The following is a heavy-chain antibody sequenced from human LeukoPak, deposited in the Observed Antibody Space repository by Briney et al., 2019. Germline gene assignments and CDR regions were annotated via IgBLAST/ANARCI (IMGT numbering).Heavy chain of an antibody. V-gene: IGHV1-2*02. Sequence: ASVKVSCKASGYTFTGYYIHWVRQAPGQGLEWMGWINHNSGGTNNAQKFQGRVTMTRDTSISTAYMELSRLRSDDTAVYYCARVLFYSSGNKSNRVDYWGQGTLVTVSS. J-gene: IGHJ4*02. CDR3: ARVLFYSSGNKSNRVDY. CDR2: INHNSGGT. D-gene: IGHD6-19*01. CDR1: GYTFTGYY.